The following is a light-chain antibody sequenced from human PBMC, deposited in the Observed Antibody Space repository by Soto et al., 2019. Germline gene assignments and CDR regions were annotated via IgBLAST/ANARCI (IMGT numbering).Light chain of an antibody. CDR3: VLYMGSGISV. V-gene: IGLV8-61*01. Sequence: QTVVTQEPSFSVSPGGTVTLTCGLSSGSVSTSHYPSGYQQTPGQTPRTLIYSTNTRSSGVPDRFSGSILGNKAALTITGAQAEDESEYYCVLYMGSGISVFGGGTQLTVL. J-gene: IGLJ7*01. CDR2: STN. CDR1: SGSVSTSHY.